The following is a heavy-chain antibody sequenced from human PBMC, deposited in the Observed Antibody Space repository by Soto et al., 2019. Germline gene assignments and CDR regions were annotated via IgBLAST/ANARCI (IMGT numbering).Heavy chain of an antibody. CDR1: GFTFSRYG. CDR3: ARWRSGLYGFYFDY. J-gene: IGHJ4*02. CDR2: IQDDGSNK. D-gene: IGHD6-19*01. V-gene: IGHV3-33*01. Sequence: QVQLVESGGGVVQPGRSLRLSCVTSGFTFSRYGMQWVRQAPGKGLVWVAVIQDDGSNKYYADSMKGRFTISRDNSKDTLYLRMNSLRAEDTAVYYCARWRSGLYGFYFDYWGQGTLVTVSS.